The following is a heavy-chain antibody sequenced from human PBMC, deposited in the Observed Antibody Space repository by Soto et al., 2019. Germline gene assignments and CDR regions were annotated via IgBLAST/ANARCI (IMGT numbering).Heavy chain of an antibody. Sequence: QVQLVQSGSESMQPGASVKVSCKGSGYNFNSHSINWLRQAPGQGLEWMGWINPNTGKPTYEQGFTGRFVFSVDTSVSTVYLQLFSLQADDSAVYYCARDRVSGSVDYWGQGTLVTVSS. V-gene: IGHV7-4-1*01. CDR2: INPNTGKP. J-gene: IGHJ4*02. CDR3: ARDRVSGSVDY. D-gene: IGHD1-26*01. CDR1: GYNFNSHS.